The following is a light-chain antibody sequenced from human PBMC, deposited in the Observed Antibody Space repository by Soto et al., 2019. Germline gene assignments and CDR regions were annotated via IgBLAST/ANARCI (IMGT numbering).Light chain of an antibody. CDR3: QQYGSSPPT. CDR1: QSVSSSY. V-gene: IGKV3-20*01. CDR2: GAS. J-gene: IGKJ1*01. Sequence: VFLTQSPGTLSLSRWEIATLSWRASQSVSSSYLAWYQQKPGQAPRLLIYGASSRATGIPDRFSGSGSGTDFTLTISRLEPEDFAVYYCQQYGSSPPTFGQGTMVDIK.